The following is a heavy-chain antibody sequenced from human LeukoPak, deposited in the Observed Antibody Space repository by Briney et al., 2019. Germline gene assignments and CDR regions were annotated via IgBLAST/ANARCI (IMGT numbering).Heavy chain of an antibody. Sequence: SGTLSLTCSVSGDSFSNYYWSWIRQPPGKGLEWIGYIYYDGSSNSNPSLKSRVTISIDTSRDQFSLRLSSVTAADTAVYYCARGLGVDYWGQGVQVTVSS. CDR3: ARGLGVDY. J-gene: IGHJ4*02. CDR2: IYYDGSS. D-gene: IGHD3-9*01. V-gene: IGHV4-59*01. CDR1: GDSFSNYY.